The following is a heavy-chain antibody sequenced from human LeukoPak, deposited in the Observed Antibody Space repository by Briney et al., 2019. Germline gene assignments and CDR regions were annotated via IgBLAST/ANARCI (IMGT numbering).Heavy chain of an antibody. CDR3: ARGGEYDSSGHSGFDP. V-gene: IGHV4-59*01. CDR2: IYYSGST. D-gene: IGHD3-22*01. J-gene: IGHJ5*02. Sequence: PSETLSLTCTVSGGSISSYYWSWIRQPPGKGLEWIGYIYYSGSTNYNPSLKSRVTISVDTSKNQFSLKLSSVTAADTAVYYCARGGEYDSSGHSGFDPWGQGTLVTVSS. CDR1: GGSISSYY.